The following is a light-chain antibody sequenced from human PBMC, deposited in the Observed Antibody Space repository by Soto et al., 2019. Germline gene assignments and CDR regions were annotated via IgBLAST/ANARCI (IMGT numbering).Light chain of an antibody. CDR1: DSNIGSNS. V-gene: IGLV1-44*01. CDR2: TDY. CDR3: QSYDISLHNYV. J-gene: IGLJ1*01. Sequence: QSVLTQPPSASGTPGQRVTISCSGSDSNIGSNSVNWYQQLPGTAPRLLIYTDYQRPSGVPDRFSGSKSGTSASLAISGLQSEDEADYYCQSYDISLHNYVFGTGTKLTVL.